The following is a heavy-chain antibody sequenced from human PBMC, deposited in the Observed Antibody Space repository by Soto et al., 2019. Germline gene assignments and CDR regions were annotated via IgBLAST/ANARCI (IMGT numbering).Heavy chain of an antibody. CDR1: GFTFSSYG. D-gene: IGHD3-10*01. CDR3: AKATLYYDSGSSYAFDV. V-gene: IGHV3-30*18. J-gene: IGHJ3*01. CDR2: ILYDGSTK. Sequence: VGSLRLSCAASGFTFSSYGMHWVRQAPGKGLEWVSLILYDGSTKHYADSVEGRFTISRDNSKKMLYLQMDSLRTEDTAVYYCAKATLYYDSGSSYAFDVWGQGTMVTVSS.